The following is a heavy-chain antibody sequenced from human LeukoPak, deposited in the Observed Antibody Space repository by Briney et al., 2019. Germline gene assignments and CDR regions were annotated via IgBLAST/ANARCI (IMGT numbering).Heavy chain of an antibody. CDR3: ARVTSGDSSDAFDI. J-gene: IGHJ3*02. Sequence: GGSLRLSCAASGFTFSSTAMSWVRQAPGKGLEWVSSISGSGVYKYYTDSVKGRFTISRDNSKNTLYVQMNSLKAEDTAVYYCARVTSGDSSDAFDIWGQGTMVTVST. CDR2: ISGSGVYK. CDR1: GFTFSSTA. D-gene: IGHD2-15*01. V-gene: IGHV3-23*01.